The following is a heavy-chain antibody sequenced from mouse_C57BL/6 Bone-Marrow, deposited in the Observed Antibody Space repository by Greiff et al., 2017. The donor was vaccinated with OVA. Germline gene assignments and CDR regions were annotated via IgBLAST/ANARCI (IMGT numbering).Heavy chain of an antibody. CDR2: IDPSDSYT. V-gene: IGHV1-69*01. Sequence: QVQLQQSGAELVMPGASVKLSCKASGYTFTSYWMHWVKQRPGQGLEWIGEIDPSDSYTNYNQKFKGKSTLTVDKSSSTAYMQLSSLTSEDSAVYYCARSPIYYGNFYFDYWGQGTTLTVSS. CDR3: ARSPIYYGNFYFDY. CDR1: GYTFTSYW. D-gene: IGHD2-1*01. J-gene: IGHJ2*01.